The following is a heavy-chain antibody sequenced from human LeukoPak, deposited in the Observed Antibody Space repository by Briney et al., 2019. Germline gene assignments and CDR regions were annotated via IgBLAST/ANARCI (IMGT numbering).Heavy chain of an antibody. CDR2: ISSGGSTI. J-gene: IGHJ5*02. CDR3: ARVGSSSFNWFDP. CDR1: GFTFSDYY. D-gene: IGHD6-6*01. V-gene: IGHV3-11*04. Sequence: PGGSLRLSCAASGFTFSDYYMSWIRQAPGKGLEWVSYISSGGSTIYYADSVKGRFTISRDNAKNSLYLQMNGLRAEDTAVYYCARVGSSSFNWFDPWGQGTLVTVSS.